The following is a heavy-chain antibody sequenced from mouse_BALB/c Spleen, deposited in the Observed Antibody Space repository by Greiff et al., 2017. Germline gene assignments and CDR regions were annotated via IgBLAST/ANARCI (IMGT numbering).Heavy chain of an antibody. Sequence: QVQLKESGPGLVQPSQSLSITCTVSGFSLTSYGVHWVRQSPGKGLEWLGVIWSGGSTDYNAAFISRLSISKDNSKSQVFFKMNSLQANDTAIYYCARKMITTRGYAMDYWGQGTSVTVSS. J-gene: IGHJ4*01. CDR2: IWSGGST. CDR1: GFSLTSYG. D-gene: IGHD2-4*01. CDR3: ARKMITTRGYAMDY. V-gene: IGHV2-2*02.